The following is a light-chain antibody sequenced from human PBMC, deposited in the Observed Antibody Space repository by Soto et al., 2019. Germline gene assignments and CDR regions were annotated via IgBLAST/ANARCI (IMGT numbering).Light chain of an antibody. Sequence: EIVLTQSPATLSLSPGERATLSCRASQSVSSYVAWYQQKPGQAPRLLIYDASNRATGIPARSSGSGSGTDFTLTISSLEPDDFAVYYCQQRSDWPSTFGGGTKVQIK. CDR1: QSVSSY. CDR2: DAS. J-gene: IGKJ4*01. CDR3: QQRSDWPST. V-gene: IGKV3-11*01.